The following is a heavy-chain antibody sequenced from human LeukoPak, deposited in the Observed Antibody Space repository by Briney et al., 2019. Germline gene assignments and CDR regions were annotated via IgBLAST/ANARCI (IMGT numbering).Heavy chain of an antibody. J-gene: IGHJ6*02. Sequence: ASVKVSCKASGYTFTGYYMHWVRQAPGQGREWMGWINPNSGGTNYAQKFQGRVTMTRDTSISTAYMELSRLRSDDTAVYYCARVRTTVTNYYYYGMDVWGQGTTVTVSS. CDR1: GYTFTGYY. D-gene: IGHD4-17*01. CDR2: INPNSGGT. V-gene: IGHV1-2*02. CDR3: ARVRTTVTNYYYYGMDV.